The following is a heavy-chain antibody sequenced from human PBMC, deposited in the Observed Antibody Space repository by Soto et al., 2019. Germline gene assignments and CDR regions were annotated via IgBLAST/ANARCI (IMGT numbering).Heavy chain of an antibody. J-gene: IGHJ3*02. CDR2: ISSSSSYI. V-gene: IGHV3-21*01. CDR3: ARGVVGATTVDAFDI. CDR1: GFTFSSYS. D-gene: IGHD1-26*01. Sequence: GGSLRLSCAASGFTFSSYSMNWVRQAPGKGLEWVSSISSSSSYIYYADSVKGRFTISRDNAKNSLYLQMNSLRAEDTAVYYCARGVVGATTVDAFDIWGQGTMVTVSS.